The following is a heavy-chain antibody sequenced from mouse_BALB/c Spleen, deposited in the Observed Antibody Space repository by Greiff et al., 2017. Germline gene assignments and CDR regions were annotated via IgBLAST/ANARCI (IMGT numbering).Heavy chain of an antibody. CDR2: ISYSGST. CDR3: ARDYGYGTAGFAY. D-gene: IGHD2-2*01. J-gene: IGHJ3*01. V-gene: IGHV3-2*02. CDR1: GYSITSDYA. Sequence: EVMLVESGPGLVKPSQSLSLTCTVTGYSITSDYAWNWIRQFPGNKLEWMGYISYSGSTSYNPSLKSRISITRDTSKNQFFLQLNSVTTEDTATYYCARDYGYGTAGFAYWGQGTLVTVSA.